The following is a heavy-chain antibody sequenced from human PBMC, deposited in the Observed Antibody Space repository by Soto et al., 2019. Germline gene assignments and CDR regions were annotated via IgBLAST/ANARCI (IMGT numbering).Heavy chain of an antibody. CDR3: AGFDPGDLWPLDY. CDR2: MNPNSGNT. J-gene: IGHJ4*02. Sequence: QVQLVQSGAEVKKPGASVKVSCKASGYTFTSYDINWVQQATGQGIEWMGWMNPNSGNTGYAQKFLGRVTMTRNTSISTAYMELSSLRSEDTAVYYCAGFDPGDLWPLDYWGQGTLVTVSS. CDR1: GYTFTSYD. V-gene: IGHV1-8*01. D-gene: IGHD7-27*01.